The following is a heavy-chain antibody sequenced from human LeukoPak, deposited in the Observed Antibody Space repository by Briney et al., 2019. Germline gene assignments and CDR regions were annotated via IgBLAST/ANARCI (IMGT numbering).Heavy chain of an antibody. CDR1: GFTFSSYE. D-gene: IGHD4-17*01. V-gene: IGHV3-48*03. J-gene: IGHJ4*02. Sequence: GGSLRLSCAASGFTFSSYETNWVRQAPGKGLEWVSYISSSGSTIYYADSVKGRFTISRDNAMNSLYLQMNSLRAEDTAVYYCAREYGDYPGSWGQGTLVTVSS. CDR3: AREYGDYPGS. CDR2: ISSSGSTI.